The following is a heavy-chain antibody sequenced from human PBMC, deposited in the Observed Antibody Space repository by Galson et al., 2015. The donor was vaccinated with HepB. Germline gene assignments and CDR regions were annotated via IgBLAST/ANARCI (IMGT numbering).Heavy chain of an antibody. Sequence: SPRLSCAASGFTFSGSAIHWVRQPSGKGLEWVGRIRSKATNYATAYAASLKGRFTISRDDSKNTAYLHMKSLKTEDTAGYYCTRMGDLSGYSRSWGQGTLVTVSS. CDR1: GFTFSGSA. J-gene: IGHJ4*02. CDR2: IRSKATNYAT. D-gene: IGHD6-13*01. V-gene: IGHV3-73*01. CDR3: TRMGDLSGYSRS.